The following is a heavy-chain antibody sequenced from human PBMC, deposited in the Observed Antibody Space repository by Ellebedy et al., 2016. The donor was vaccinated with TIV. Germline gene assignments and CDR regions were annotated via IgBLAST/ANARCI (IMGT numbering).Heavy chain of an antibody. V-gene: IGHV4-61*05. Sequence: MPSETLSLTCTVSGGSISSSSYYWGWIRQPPGKGLEWIGYIYYRGSTSYNPSLTSRVTISIDTSKSQFSMRLTSATAADTAVYFCARRRDAYNYYFDSWGQGTLVTVSS. CDR2: IYYRGST. J-gene: IGHJ4*02. CDR1: GGSISSSSYY. D-gene: IGHD5-24*01. CDR3: ARRRDAYNYYFDS.